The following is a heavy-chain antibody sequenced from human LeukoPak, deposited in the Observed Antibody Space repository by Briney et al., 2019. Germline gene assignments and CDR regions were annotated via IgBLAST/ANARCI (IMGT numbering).Heavy chain of an antibody. J-gene: IGHJ6*02. CDR2: INHSGST. CDR3: ARTWDSGLDV. V-gene: IGHV4-34*01. Sequence: KTSETLSLTCAVYGGSCSGYYWSWIRQPPGKGLEWIGEINHSGSTNYNPSLKSRVTISVDTSKNQFSLKLSSVTAADTAVYYCARTWDSGLDVWGQGTTVTVSS. CDR1: GGSCSGYY. D-gene: IGHD1-26*01.